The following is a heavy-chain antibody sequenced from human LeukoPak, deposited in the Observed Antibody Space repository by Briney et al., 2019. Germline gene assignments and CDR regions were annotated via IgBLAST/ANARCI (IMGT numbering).Heavy chain of an antibody. D-gene: IGHD6-13*01. CDR1: GFTFSSYS. CDR3: ARDREKPGIAAAGYDY. V-gene: IGHV3-21*01. Sequence: GSLRLSCAAYGFTFSSYSMNWVRQAPGKGLEWVSSISSSSSYIYYADSVKGRFTISRDNAKNSLYLQMNSLRAEDTAVYYCARDREKPGIAAAGYDYWGQGTLVTVSS. J-gene: IGHJ4*02. CDR2: ISSSSSYI.